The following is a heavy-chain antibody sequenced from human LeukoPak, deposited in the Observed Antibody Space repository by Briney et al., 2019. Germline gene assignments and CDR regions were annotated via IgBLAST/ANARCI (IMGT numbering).Heavy chain of an antibody. J-gene: IGHJ4*02. CDR3: ARGTVTTFGGVFDY. V-gene: IGHV4-34*01. D-gene: IGHD4-17*01. CDR1: GGSFSGYY. Sequence: PSETLSLTCAVYGGSFSGYYWSWIRQPPGKGLEWIGEINHSGSTNYNPSLKSRVTMSVDTSKNQFSLKLSSVTAADTAVYYCARGTVTTFGGVFDYWGQGTLVTVSS. CDR2: INHSGST.